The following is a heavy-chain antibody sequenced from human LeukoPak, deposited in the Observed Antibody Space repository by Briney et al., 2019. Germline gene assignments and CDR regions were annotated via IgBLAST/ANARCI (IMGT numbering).Heavy chain of an antibody. D-gene: IGHD3-10*01. CDR2: INHSGST. J-gene: IGHJ5*02. CDR1: GGSFSGYY. CDR3: ARGSDYYGSGTFDP. Sequence: PLETLSLTCAVYGGSFSGYYWSWLRQPPGKGLEWIGEINHSGSTNYNPSLKSRVTISVDTSKNQFSLKLSSVTAADTAVYYCARGSDYYGSGTFDPWGQGTLVTVSS. V-gene: IGHV4-34*01.